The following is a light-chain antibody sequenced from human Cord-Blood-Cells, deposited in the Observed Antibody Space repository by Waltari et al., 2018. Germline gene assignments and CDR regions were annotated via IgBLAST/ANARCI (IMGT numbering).Light chain of an antibody. V-gene: IGKV3-11*01. J-gene: IGKJ4*02. CDR3: KQRSNWLT. CDR2: DAS. Sequence: EIVLTQSPATQSLSPGERATLSCRASQSVSSYLAWYKQKPGQAPRLLIYDASNRATGIPARFSGSGYGTDFTLTISSLELEDVAVYYCKQRSNWLTFGGGTKVEL. CDR1: QSVSSY.